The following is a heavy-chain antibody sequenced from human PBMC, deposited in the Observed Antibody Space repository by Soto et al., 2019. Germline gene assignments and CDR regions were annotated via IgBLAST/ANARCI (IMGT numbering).Heavy chain of an antibody. D-gene: IGHD3-10*01. J-gene: IGHJ4*02. V-gene: IGHV4-4*02. CDR3: ARIGWFGRSFDY. Sequence: XXTLSLPCAVSSGSISSSNWWSWARQPPGKGLEWIGEIYHSGSTNYNPSLKSRVTISVDKSKNQFSLKLSSVTAADTAVYYCARIGWFGRSFDYWGQGTLVTVSS. CDR1: SGSISSSNW. CDR2: IYHSGST.